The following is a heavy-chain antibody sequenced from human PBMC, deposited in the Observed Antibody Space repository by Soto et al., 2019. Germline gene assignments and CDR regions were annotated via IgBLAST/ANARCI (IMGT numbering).Heavy chain of an antibody. Sequence: SETLSLTCTVSGDSVSGGPHYWSWIRQPPGKGLEWIAYIHYTGSTHYNPSLKSRVTMSVDTSKNQFSLRLSSVTASDTAVYYCARGHIVVVPTVGWFDPWGQGTLVTVSS. CDR1: GDSVSGGPHY. J-gene: IGHJ5*02. CDR3: ARGHIVVVPTVGWFDP. CDR2: IHYTGST. D-gene: IGHD2-2*01. V-gene: IGHV4-61*01.